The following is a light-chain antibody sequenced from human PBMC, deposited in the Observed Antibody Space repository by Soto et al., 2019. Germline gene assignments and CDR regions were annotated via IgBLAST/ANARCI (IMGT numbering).Light chain of an antibody. CDR2: DVS. Sequence: QSVLTQSPSVSAAPGQKVTISCSGSSSNIGNNYVSWYQQLPGTAPKLMIYDVSDRPSGVSNRFSGSKSGNTASLTISGLQAEDEADYYCSSYTSSSLYVFGTGTKVTVL. CDR1: SSNIGNNY. V-gene: IGLV2-14*01. CDR3: SSYTSSSLYV. J-gene: IGLJ1*01.